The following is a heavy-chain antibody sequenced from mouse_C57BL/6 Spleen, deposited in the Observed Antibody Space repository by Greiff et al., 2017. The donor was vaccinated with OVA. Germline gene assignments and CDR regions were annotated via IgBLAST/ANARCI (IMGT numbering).Heavy chain of an antibody. CDR2: IDPSDSYT. CDR1: GYTFTSYW. J-gene: IGHJ1*03. V-gene: IGHV1-59*01. Sequence: QVQLKESGAELVRPGTSVKLSCKASGYTFTSYWMHWVKQRPGQGLEWIGVIDPSDSYTNYNQKFKGKATLTVDTSSSTAYMQLSSLTSEDSAVYYCARSYGSSYGYFDVWGTGTTVTVSS. D-gene: IGHD1-1*01. CDR3: ARSYGSSYGYFDV.